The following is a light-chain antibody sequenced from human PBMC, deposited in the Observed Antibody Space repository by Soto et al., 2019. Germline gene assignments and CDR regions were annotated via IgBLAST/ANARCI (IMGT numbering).Light chain of an antibody. CDR1: QTISSW. CDR2: KAS. V-gene: IGKV1-5*03. J-gene: IGKJ1*01. Sequence: DIQMTQSPSTLSGSVGARVTITCRASQTISSWLAWYQQKPGKAPKLLIYKASTLKSGVPSRFSGSGSGTEFTLTISSLQPDDFATYYCQHYNSYSEEFGQGTKGDI. CDR3: QHYNSYSEE.